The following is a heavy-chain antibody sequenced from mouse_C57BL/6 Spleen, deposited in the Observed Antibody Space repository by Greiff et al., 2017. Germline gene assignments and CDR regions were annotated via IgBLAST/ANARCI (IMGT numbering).Heavy chain of an antibody. J-gene: IGHJ4*01. CDR3: ANYEYAYAMDY. CDR1: GYAFSSYW. Sequence: QVQLKESGAELVKPGASVKISCKASGYAFSSYWMNWVKQRPGKVLEWIGQIYPGDGYTNYNGKFKGKATLTADKSSSTAYMQLSSLTSADSAVYFCANYEYAYAMDYWGQGTSVTVSS. CDR2: IYPGDGYT. V-gene: IGHV1-80*01. D-gene: IGHD2-4*01.